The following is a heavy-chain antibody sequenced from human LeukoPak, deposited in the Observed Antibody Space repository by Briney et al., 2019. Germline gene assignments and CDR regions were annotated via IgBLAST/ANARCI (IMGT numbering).Heavy chain of an antibody. D-gene: IGHD2/OR15-2a*01. CDR2: ISSSSSYI. CDR3: ARVLSDHYYYMYV. V-gene: IGHV3-21*01. Sequence: GGSLRLSCAASGFTFSSSSMNWVRQAPGKGLEWVSSISSSSSYIYYADSVKGRFTISRDNAKNSLYLQMNSLRAEDTAVYYCARVLSDHYYYMYVWGKGTTVTVSS. CDR1: GFTFSSSS. J-gene: IGHJ6*03.